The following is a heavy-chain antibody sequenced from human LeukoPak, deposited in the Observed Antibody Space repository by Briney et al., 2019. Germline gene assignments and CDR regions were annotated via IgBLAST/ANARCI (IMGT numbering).Heavy chain of an antibody. CDR1: GGSISSYY. Sequence: NASETLSLTCTVSGGSISSYYWSWIRQPPGKGLEWFGYIYYSGSTNYNPSLKSRVTISVDTSKNQFSLKLSSVTAADTAVYYCARHNYDSSGYPLHFDYWGQGTLVTVSS. CDR2: IYYSGST. CDR3: ARHNYDSSGYPLHFDY. J-gene: IGHJ4*02. V-gene: IGHV4-59*08. D-gene: IGHD3-22*01.